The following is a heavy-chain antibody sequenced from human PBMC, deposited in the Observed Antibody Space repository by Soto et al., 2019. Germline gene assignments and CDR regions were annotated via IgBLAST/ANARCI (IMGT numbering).Heavy chain of an antibody. CDR3: AKEYRSGGYFFYY. CDR2: ISYDGSNK. CDR1: GFTFSSFV. Sequence: QVQLVESGGGVVQTGGSLRLSCAPSGFTFSSFVMHWVRQTPGKGLEWVAAISYDGSNKYYADSVSGRFTISRDKSKNTLYLQMNSLRAEDTAVYYCAKEYRSGGYFFYYWGQGTLVTVSS. J-gene: IGHJ4*02. V-gene: IGHV3-30*18. D-gene: IGHD6-19*01.